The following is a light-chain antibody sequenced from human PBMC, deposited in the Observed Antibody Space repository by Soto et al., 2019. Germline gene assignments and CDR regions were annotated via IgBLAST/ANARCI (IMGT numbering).Light chain of an antibody. CDR2: KAS. J-gene: IGKJ1*01. CDR3: MQGISFT. Sequence: VLTQSPLSLPVTLGQPASISCRSSQSLVHSDGNTYLNWFQQRPGQAPRRLIYKASNRDSGVPDRFSGSGSGTYFTLTISKVEADDVGIYYCMQGISFTFGQGTKVDI. CDR1: QSLVHSDGNTY. V-gene: IGKV2-30*02.